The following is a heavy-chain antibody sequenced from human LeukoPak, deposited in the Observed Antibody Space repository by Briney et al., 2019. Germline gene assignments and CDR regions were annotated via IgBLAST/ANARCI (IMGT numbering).Heavy chain of an antibody. CDR2: IIPIFGTA. Sequence: GASVKVSCKASGYTFTSYGISWVRQAPGQGLEWMGGIIPIFGTANYAQKFQGRVTITTDESTSTAYMELSSLRPEDTAVYYCARGKIVVVPAAISSDYYYYMDVWGKGTTVTVSS. J-gene: IGHJ6*03. CDR1: GYTFTSYG. CDR3: ARGKIVVVPAAISSDYYYYMDV. V-gene: IGHV1-69*05. D-gene: IGHD2-2*01.